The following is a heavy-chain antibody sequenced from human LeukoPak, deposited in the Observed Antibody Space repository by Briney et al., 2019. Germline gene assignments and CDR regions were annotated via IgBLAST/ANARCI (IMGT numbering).Heavy chain of an antibody. J-gene: IGHJ4*02. V-gene: IGHV3-23*01. CDR1: GFTFSRYA. CDR3: AKVTGTGVRGANY. D-gene: IGHD3-10*01. CDR2: ISGSGGST. Sequence: GGSLRLSCAASGFTFSRYAMSWVRQAPGKGLEWVSTISGSGGSTYYADSVKGRFTISRDNSKNTLYLQMNSLRAEDTAVYYCAKVTGTGVRGANYWGQGTLVTVSS.